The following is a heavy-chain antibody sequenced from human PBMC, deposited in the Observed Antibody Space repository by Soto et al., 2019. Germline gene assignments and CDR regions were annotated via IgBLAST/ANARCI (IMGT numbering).Heavy chain of an antibody. D-gene: IGHD6-19*01. V-gene: IGHV1-2*04. CDR2: INPNSGGT. Sequence: ASVKVSCKASGYTFTGYYMHWVRQAPGQGPEWMGWINPNSGGTNYAQKFQGWVTMTRDTSVSTAYMELSRLRSDDTAVYYCARDRSGYSSGWYDYWGQGTLVTVSS. J-gene: IGHJ4*02. CDR1: GYTFTGYY. CDR3: ARDRSGYSSGWYDY.